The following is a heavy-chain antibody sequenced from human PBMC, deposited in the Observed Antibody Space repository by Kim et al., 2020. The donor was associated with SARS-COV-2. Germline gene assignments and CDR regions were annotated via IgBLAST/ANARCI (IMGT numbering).Heavy chain of an antibody. V-gene: IGHV3-9*01. D-gene: IGHD3-22*01. CDR1: GFTFGDYA. CDR3: ATARITMIVVVITGAFDI. CDR2: ISWNSGSI. Sequence: GGSLRLSCAASGFTFGDYAMHWVRQAPGKGLEWVSGISWNSGSIGYADSVKGRFTISRDNAKNSLYLQMNSLRAEDTALYYCATARITMIVVVITGAFDIWGQGTMVTVSS. J-gene: IGHJ3*02.